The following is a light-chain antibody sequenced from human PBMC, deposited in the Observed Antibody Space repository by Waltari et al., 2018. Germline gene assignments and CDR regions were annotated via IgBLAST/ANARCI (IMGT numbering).Light chain of an antibody. CDR2: WAS. Sequence: DIVMIQSPDSLAVSLGERATINCKSRQSIFYTSSNKDYLAWYQQKSGQPPKLLITWASTRESGVPDRFSGSGSGTDFTLTISSLQAEDVAVYYCQQYYSSPPWTFGQGTKVEIK. J-gene: IGKJ1*01. CDR1: QSIFYTSSNKDY. V-gene: IGKV4-1*01. CDR3: QQYYSSPPWT.